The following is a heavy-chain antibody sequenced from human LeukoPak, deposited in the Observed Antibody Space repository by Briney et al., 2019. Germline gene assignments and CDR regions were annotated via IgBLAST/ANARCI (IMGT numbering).Heavy chain of an antibody. J-gene: IGHJ3*02. V-gene: IGHV3-7*01. D-gene: IGHD7-27*01. CDR1: GFTFSSSW. CDR2: IKQDGSEK. Sequence: GGSLRLSCAASGFTFSSSWMAWVRQAPGKGLEWVANIKQDGSEKYYVDSVKGRFTISRDNAKNSLYLQMNSLRAEDTAVYYCARATGGAFDIWGQGTMVTVSS. CDR3: ARATGGAFDI.